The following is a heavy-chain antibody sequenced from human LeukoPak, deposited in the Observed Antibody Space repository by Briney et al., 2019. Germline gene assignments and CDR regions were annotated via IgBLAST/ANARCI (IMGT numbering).Heavy chain of an antibody. J-gene: IGHJ5*02. Sequence: SVKVSCKASGGTFSSFAINWVRQAPGQGLKWMGGIIPIFGTANYAQKFQGRVTITADESTSTAYMELSSLRSEDTAVYYCARKLGHCSSTSCYGVNWFDPWGQGTLVTVSS. CDR3: ARKLGHCSSTSCYGVNWFDP. CDR1: GGTFSSFA. CDR2: IIPIFGTA. D-gene: IGHD2-2*03. V-gene: IGHV1-69*13.